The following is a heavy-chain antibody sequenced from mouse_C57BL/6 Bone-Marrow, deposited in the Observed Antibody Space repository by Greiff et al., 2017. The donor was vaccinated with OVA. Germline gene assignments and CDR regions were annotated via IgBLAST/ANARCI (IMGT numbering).Heavy chain of an antibody. V-gene: IGHV1-69*01. J-gene: IGHJ4*01. D-gene: IGHD3-2*02. CDR2: IDPSDSYT. Sequence: QVQLKQSGAELVMPGASVKLSCKASGYTFTSYWMHWVKQRPGQGLEWIGEIDPSDSYTNYNQKFKGKSTLTVDKSSSTAYMQRSSLTSEDAAVYYCASQQRRHAMDDWGQGTSVTAAS. CDR3: ASQQRRHAMDD. CDR1: GYTFTSYW.